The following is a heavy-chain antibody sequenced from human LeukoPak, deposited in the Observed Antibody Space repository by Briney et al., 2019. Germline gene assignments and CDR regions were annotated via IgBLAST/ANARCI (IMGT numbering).Heavy chain of an antibody. J-gene: IGHJ4*02. Sequence: SETLSLTCTVSHDSISNYYWSWIRQPPGKGLEWIGYVYVSGSTKYNPSLKSRVAISLDTSKNQFSLKLSSVTAADTAVYYCARGSRNYRTYYFDYWGQGTLVTVSS. CDR3: ARGSRNYRTYYFDY. V-gene: IGHV4-59*01. D-gene: IGHD1-14*01. CDR1: HDSISNYY. CDR2: VYVSGST.